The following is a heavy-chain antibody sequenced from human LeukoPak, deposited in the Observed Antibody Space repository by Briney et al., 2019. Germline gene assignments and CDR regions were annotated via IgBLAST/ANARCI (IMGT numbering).Heavy chain of an antibody. D-gene: IGHD4-17*01. V-gene: IGHV4-59*01. CDR2: IYYSGST. CDR3: ARDRAVTFDY. CDR1: GGFISSYY. Sequence: SETLSLTCTVSGGFISSYYWSWIRQPPGKGLEWIGYIYYSGSTNYNPSLKSRVTISVDTSKNQFSLKLSSVTAADTAVYYCARDRAVTFDYWGQGTLVTVSS. J-gene: IGHJ4*02.